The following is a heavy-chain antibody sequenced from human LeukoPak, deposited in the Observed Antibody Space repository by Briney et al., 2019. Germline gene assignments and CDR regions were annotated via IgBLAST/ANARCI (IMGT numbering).Heavy chain of an antibody. J-gene: IGHJ6*03. CDR1: GGTFSTYA. V-gene: IGHV1-69*01. D-gene: IGHD6-6*01. Sequence: GSSVKVSCKASGGTFSTYAISWVRQAPGQWLEWMGGIIPIFGTSNYAEKFQGRVTSTADESTSTAYIELSSLNSEDTAVYYCARTIAARTYYYYYMDVWGKGTTVTVSS. CDR3: ARTIAARTYYYYYMDV. CDR2: IIPIFGTS.